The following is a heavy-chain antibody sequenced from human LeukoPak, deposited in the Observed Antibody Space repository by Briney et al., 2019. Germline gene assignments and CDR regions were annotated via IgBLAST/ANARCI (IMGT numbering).Heavy chain of an antibody. V-gene: IGHV1-2*02. Sequence: ASVKVSCKASGYTFTGYYMHWVRQAPGQGLEWMGWINPNSGGTNYAQKFQGRVTMTRDTSISTAYVELSRLRSDDTAVYYCARDTCSSTSCYTIGYWGQGTLVTVSS. J-gene: IGHJ4*02. CDR2: INPNSGGT. CDR1: GYTFTGYY. D-gene: IGHD2-2*02. CDR3: ARDTCSSTSCYTIGY.